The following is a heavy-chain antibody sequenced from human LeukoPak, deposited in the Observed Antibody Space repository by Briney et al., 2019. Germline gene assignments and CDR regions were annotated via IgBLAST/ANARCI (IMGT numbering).Heavy chain of an antibody. J-gene: IGHJ4*02. V-gene: IGHV4-61*08. D-gene: IGHD3-22*01. CDR2: IYYSGST. Sequence: SETLSLTCTVSGGSVSSNGYYWSWIRQPPGKGLEWIGYIYYSGSTNYNPSLKSRVTISVDTSKNQFSLKLSSVTAADTAVYYCARSGYYDSSGYYYQDGYYFDYWGQGTLVTVSS. CDR1: GGSVSSNGYY. CDR3: ARSGYYDSSGYYYQDGYYFDY.